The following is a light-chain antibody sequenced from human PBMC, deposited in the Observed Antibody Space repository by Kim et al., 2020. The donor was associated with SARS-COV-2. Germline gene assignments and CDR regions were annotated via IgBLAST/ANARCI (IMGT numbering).Light chain of an antibody. V-gene: IGLV2-8*01. CDR2: EVK. CDR3: ASHGGYDYV. J-gene: IGLJ1*01. CDR1: RGTFGSYKY. Sequence: PGKSVAASCSGTRGTFGSYKYVSWYQQRPGKSPKLVIYEVKKRPSGVPDRLSGSMSGNTASLTVSGLQAEDEADYYCASHGGYDYVFGTGTKVTVL.